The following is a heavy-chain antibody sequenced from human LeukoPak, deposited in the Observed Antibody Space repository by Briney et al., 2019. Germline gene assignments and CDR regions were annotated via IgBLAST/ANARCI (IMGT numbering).Heavy chain of an antibody. CDR2: SIGSGGSA. CDR3: AKEGFDS. V-gene: IGHV3-23*01. Sequence: GGSLRLSCVASGFTFSTYTMNWIRQAPGKGLEWVSGSIGSGGSAFYADSVKGRFSISRDTSKNTLFLHMNNLRAGDTAVYYCAKEGFDSWGQGTLVTVSS. CDR1: GFTFSTYT. J-gene: IGHJ4*02.